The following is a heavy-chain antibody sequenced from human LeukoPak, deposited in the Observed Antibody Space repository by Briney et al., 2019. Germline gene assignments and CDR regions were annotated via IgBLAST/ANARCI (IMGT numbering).Heavy chain of an antibody. D-gene: IGHD3-22*01. CDR2: ISGNGGST. V-gene: IGHV3-64*01. CDR3: ARYYYDSSVYYSFDY. Sequence: GGTLRLSCAASGFTFIDYAIHWVRHCPGKGLEYVSTISGNGGSTFYANSVKGRFTISRDNAKNSLYLQMNSLRAEDTAVYYCARYYYDSSVYYSFDYWGQGTLVTVSS. J-gene: IGHJ4*02. CDR1: GFTFIDYA.